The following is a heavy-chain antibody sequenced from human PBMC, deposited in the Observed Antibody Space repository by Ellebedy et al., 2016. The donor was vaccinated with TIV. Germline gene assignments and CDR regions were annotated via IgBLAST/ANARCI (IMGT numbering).Heavy chain of an antibody. CDR1: GFTFTIAC. J-gene: IGHJ3*02. Sequence: AGSGFTFTIACMHWVRQVPGKGLVWVSRIGRDGTDTTYADSVEGRFTISRDNVKKTVYLQMRSLRAEDAGVYYCATGVTAAFEMWGQGTMVTVAS. CDR2: IGRDGTDT. V-gene: IGHV3-74*01. CDR3: ATGVTAAFEM. D-gene: IGHD3-10*01.